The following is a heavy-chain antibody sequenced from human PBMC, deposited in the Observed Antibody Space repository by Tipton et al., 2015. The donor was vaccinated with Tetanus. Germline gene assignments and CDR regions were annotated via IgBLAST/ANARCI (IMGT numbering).Heavy chain of an antibody. J-gene: IGHJ1*01. CDR3: ARGTWGRYSCRSARYPDAH. CDR2: TRGSGSYL. D-gene: IGHD3-16*02. Sequence: SLRLSCAASGMTLSYFATRCVSQAPGKGLESASCTRGSGSYLSSADSVKGRFTISRDNAKNSLYLQMSSLRVEDTAVYYCARGTWGRYSCRSARYPDAHWCQG. V-gene: IGHV3-21*01. CDR1: GMTLSYFA.